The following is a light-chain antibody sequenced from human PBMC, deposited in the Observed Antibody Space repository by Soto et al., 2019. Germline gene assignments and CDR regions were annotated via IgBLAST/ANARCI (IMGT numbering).Light chain of an antibody. CDR3: IQAIHTQLT. J-gene: IGKJ4*01. Sequence: DIVMTQSPLSLPVTPGEPASISCRSSQSLLHSNGYNYLDWYLQKPGQSPQLLIYLGSNRSSGVPDRFSGSGSGTDFTLKISRVEAEDVGVYYCIQAIHTQLTFGGGTKVEIK. CDR1: QSLLHSNGYNY. V-gene: IGKV2-28*01. CDR2: LGS.